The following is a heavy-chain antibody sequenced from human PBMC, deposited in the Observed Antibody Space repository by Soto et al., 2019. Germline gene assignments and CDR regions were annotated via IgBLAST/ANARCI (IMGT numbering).Heavy chain of an antibody. CDR1: GFAFSRYG. Sequence: QVHLVESGGGVVQPGRSLRLSCAASGFAFSRYGMHWVRQPPGKGLEWVAVIWNDGSQRYHADPVQDRFTISRDNSKNTLYLQMNSLRVEDTAVYFCATDQGNSPFVHWGQGALVTVSS. D-gene: IGHD2-8*01. CDR3: ATDQGNSPFVH. J-gene: IGHJ4*02. V-gene: IGHV3-33*01. CDR2: IWNDGSQR.